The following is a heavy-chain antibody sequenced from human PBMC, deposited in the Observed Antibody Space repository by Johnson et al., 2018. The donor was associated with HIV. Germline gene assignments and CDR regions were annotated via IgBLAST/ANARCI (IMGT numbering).Heavy chain of an antibody. Sequence: QVQLVESGGGVVQPGKSLRLSCAPSGFIFSNYDMDWVRQAPRTGLVWVLSISFDGDNKNYADSVKVRFTISRDNSKNTLSLQMNNLRTEDTGVYYCAKAYCPGCDGFDIWGQGTMVTVSS. CDR1: GFIFSNYD. V-gene: IGHV3-30*18. CDR3: AKAYCPGCDGFDI. J-gene: IGHJ3*02. CDR2: ISFDGDNK. D-gene: IGHD2-21*01.